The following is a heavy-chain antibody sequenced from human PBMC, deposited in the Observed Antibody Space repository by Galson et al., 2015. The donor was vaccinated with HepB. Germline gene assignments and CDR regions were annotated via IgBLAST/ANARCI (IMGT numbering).Heavy chain of an antibody. J-gene: IGHJ4*02. D-gene: IGHD2-2*01. CDR1: GYTFTSYG. Sequence: SVKVSCKASGYTFTSYGISWVRQAPGQGLEWMGWISAYNGNTNYAQKLQGRVTMTTDTSTSTAYMELRSLRSDDTAVYYCARDRGTDIVVVPAAVHFDYWGQGTLVTVSS. V-gene: IGHV1-18*01. CDR2: ISAYNGNT. CDR3: ARDRGTDIVVVPAAVHFDY.